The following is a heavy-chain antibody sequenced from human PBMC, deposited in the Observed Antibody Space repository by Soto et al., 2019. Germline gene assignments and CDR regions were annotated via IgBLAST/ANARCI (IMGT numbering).Heavy chain of an antibody. D-gene: IGHD2-15*01. CDR3: ASECCSGGSCYYYGMDV. CDR1: GFTFSSYG. V-gene: IGHV3-33*01. Sequence: QVQLVESGGGVVQPGRSLRLSCAASGFTFSSYGMHWVRQAPGKGLEWVAIIWYDGSNKYYADSVKGRFTISRDNSKNTLYLQMNSLRAEDTAVYYCASECCSGGSCYYYGMDVWGQGTTVTVSS. J-gene: IGHJ6*02. CDR2: IWYDGSNK.